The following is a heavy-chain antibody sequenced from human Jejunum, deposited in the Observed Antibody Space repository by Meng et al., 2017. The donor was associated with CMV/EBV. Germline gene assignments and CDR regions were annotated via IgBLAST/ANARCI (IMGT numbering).Heavy chain of an antibody. J-gene: IGHJ4*02. Sequence: CVASGFTVSSNYMSWVRQAPGKGLEWVSIIYGDGTTYYADSVKGRFTISRDKSKNTLDLQMNSLRAEDMAVYYCAYSSSWAHFDYWGQGTLVTVSS. D-gene: IGHD6-13*01. V-gene: IGHV3-53*01. CDR1: GFTVSSNY. CDR3: AYSSSWAHFDY. CDR2: IYGDGTT.